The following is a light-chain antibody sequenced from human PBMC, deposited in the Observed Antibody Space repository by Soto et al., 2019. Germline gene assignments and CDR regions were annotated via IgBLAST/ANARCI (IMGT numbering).Light chain of an antibody. V-gene: IGLV2-18*02. CDR2: EVS. CDR1: SSDVGSYNR. CDR3: CSYTSSSTYV. Sequence: QSALTQPPSVSGSPGQSVTISCTGTSSDVGSYNRVSWYQQPPGTAPKLMIYEVSNRPSGVPDRFSGSKSGNTASLTISGLRAKDEADYYCCSYTSSSTYVFGTGTKVTVL. J-gene: IGLJ1*01.